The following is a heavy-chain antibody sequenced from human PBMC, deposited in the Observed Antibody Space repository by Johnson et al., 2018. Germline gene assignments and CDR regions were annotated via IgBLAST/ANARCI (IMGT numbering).Heavy chain of an antibody. CDR3: AKDQGLWFGGLLDAFDI. D-gene: IGHD3-10*01. CDR2: FSGSGGST. Sequence: VQLVESGGGLVQPGGSLRLSCAASGFPFSSNAMSWVRQAPGKGLEWVSAFSGSGGSTYYAASVKGRFTISRDNSKNTLYLQRNSLRAEDTAVYYCAKDQGLWFGGLLDAFDIWGQGTMVTVSS. CDR1: GFPFSSNA. J-gene: IGHJ3*02. V-gene: IGHV3-23*04.